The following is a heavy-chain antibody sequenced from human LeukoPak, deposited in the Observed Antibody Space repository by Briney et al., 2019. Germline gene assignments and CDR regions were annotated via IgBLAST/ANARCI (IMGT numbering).Heavy chain of an antibody. CDR1: GFTFSRYW. CDR3: ARDLSGVTGYTYGRGIDY. CDR2: IKKDGSEK. V-gene: IGHV3-7*01. J-gene: IGHJ4*02. Sequence: GGSLRLSCAASGFTFSRYWMSWVRQAPGKGLEWVANIKKDGSEKYYVDSVKGRFTISRDNAKTSLYLQMNGLRAEDTAVYYCARDLSGVTGYTYGRGIDYWGQGTLVAVSS. D-gene: IGHD5-18*01.